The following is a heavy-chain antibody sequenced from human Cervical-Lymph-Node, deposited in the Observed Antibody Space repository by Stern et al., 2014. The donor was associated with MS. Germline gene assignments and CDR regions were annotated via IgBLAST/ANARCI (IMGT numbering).Heavy chain of an antibody. V-gene: IGHV1-69*01. Sequence: VQLLESGAEVKKPGSSVKVSCKASGGTFSSYAISWVRQAPGQGLEWMGGIIPIFGTANYAQKFQGRVTITADESTSTAYMELSSLRSEDTAVYYCAKLTHDYGMWFDPWGQGTLVTVSS. CDR3: AKLTHDYGMWFDP. CDR1: GGTFSSYA. D-gene: IGHD4-17*01. J-gene: IGHJ5*02. CDR2: IIPIFGTA.